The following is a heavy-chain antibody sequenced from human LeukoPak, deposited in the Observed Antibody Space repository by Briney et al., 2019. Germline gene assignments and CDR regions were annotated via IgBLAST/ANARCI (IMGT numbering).Heavy chain of an antibody. V-gene: IGHV4-59*01. CDR2: IYYSGST. CDR1: GGSISSYY. D-gene: IGHD1-26*01. J-gene: IGHJ4*02. CDR3: AREGFSGSYKYYFDY. Sequence: SETLSLTCTVSGGSISSYYWSWIRQPPGKGLEWIGYIYYSGSTNYNPSLKSRVTISVDTSRNQFSLKLSSVTAADTAVYYCAREGFSGSYKYYFDYWGQGTLVTVSS.